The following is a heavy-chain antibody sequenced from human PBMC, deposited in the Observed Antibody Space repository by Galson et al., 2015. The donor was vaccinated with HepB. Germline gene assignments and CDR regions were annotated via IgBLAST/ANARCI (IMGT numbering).Heavy chain of an antibody. Sequence: QSGAEVKKPGESLKISCKGSGYTFTIYWIGWVRQMPGKGLEWMGTIYPGDSDTDTRYSPSFQGRVTISADKSISTAYLQWSSLKASDSAMYFCARHPFAAPDYWGQGTLVTVSS. CDR1: GYTFTIYW. D-gene: IGHD2-15*01. V-gene: IGHV5-51*01. CDR3: ARHPFAAPDY. J-gene: IGHJ4*02. CDR2: IYPGDSDTDT.